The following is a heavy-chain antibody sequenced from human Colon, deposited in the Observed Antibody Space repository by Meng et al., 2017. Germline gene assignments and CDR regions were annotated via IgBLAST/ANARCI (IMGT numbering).Heavy chain of an antibody. Sequence: QVRLVESGGGVVQPGRSPRLSCEASGFSFASYSMHWVRQAPGKGLDWVAVTSYDEGTKYYADSVRGRFTISRDNSKNTLYLQITSLRAEDTAVYSCAREPDHRSWLDTWGQGNLVTVSS. D-gene: IGHD1-14*01. CDR1: GFSFASYS. V-gene: IGHV3-30*04. CDR3: AREPDHRSWLDT. J-gene: IGHJ5*02. CDR2: TSYDEGTK.